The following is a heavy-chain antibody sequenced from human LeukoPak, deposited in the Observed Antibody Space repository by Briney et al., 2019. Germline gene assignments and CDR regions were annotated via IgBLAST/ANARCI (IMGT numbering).Heavy chain of an antibody. D-gene: IGHD2-2*01. CDR1: RGPISTYY. CDR3: ARGGIVPTAVGRSGLGAFDM. J-gene: IGHJ3*02. V-gene: IGHV4-59*01. CDR2: IYYSGNT. Sequence: PSETLSLPCGVSRGPISTYYWSWIPQPPGKGLEWTGHIYYSGNTNYTPSLKSRVTISVDTSKNQFSLQLSSVTAADTAVYYCARGGIVPTAVGRSGLGAFDMWGQGTMVTVSS.